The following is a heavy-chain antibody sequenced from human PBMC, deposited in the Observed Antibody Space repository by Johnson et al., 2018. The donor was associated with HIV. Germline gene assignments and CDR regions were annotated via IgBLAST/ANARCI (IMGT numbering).Heavy chain of an antibody. J-gene: IGHJ3*02. D-gene: IGHD3-3*01. CDR3: AKDLGKGETEEWATNYYYDWSKAYPIEGPRDVVGAFDI. CDR1: GFTFDDYD. CDR2: INWNGGST. Sequence: VQLVESGGGVVRPGGSLGLSCAASGFTFDDYDMTWVRQAPGKGLEWVSGINWNGGSTGYADSVKGRFTISRDNSKNTLYLQMNSPRAEATAMFYCAKDLGKGETEEWATNYYYDWSKAYPIEGPRDVVGAFDIWGQGTMVTVSS. V-gene: IGHV3-20*04.